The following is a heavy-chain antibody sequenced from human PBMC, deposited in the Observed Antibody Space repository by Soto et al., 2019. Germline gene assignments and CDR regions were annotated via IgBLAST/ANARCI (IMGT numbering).Heavy chain of an antibody. Sequence: SVKVSCKASGGTFSSYAISWVRQAPGQGLEWMGGIIPIFGTANYAQKFQGRVTITADESTSRAYMELSSLRSEDTAVYYCTGRDDGYNPIHGMDVWGQGTTVTVSS. V-gene: IGHV1-69*13. J-gene: IGHJ6*02. CDR2: IIPIFGTA. D-gene: IGHD5-12*01. CDR3: TGRDDGYNPIHGMDV. CDR1: GGTFSSYA.